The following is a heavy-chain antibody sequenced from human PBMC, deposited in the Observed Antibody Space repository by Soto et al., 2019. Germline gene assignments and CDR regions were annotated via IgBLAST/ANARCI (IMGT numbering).Heavy chain of an antibody. J-gene: IGHJ3*01. CDR3: AETRLYDNNDYHRDGFDV. V-gene: IGHV3-23*01. Sequence: EVKLLESGGGLVQPGESLRLSCAASGFRFWTYSMSWVRQAPGKGLEWVSGISGDGSATSYADSLMGRFTVSRDNSKDTLFLQMNTLRVEDTAVYYCAETRLYDNNDYHRDGFDVWGPGTAVTVS. CDR1: GFRFWTYS. CDR2: ISGDGSAT. D-gene: IGHD5-12*01.